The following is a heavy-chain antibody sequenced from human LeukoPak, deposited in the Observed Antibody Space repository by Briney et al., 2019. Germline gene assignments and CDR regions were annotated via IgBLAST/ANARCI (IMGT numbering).Heavy chain of an antibody. Sequence: GGSLRLCCAAPGFPLSNHLRQTVPQTPGRGMEWVAVIWYDGINKYDVASMKARFTISRDNSKDTLYLQKNSMRAEDTAVYYCARYRDVWGQGTLVTVSS. CDR2: IWYDGINK. V-gene: IGHV3-33*01. CDR3: ARYRDV. CDR1: GFPLSNHL. D-gene: IGHD3-16*02. J-gene: IGHJ4*02.